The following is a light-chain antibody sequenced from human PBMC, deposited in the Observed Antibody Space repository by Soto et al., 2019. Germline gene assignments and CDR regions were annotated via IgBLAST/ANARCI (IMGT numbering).Light chain of an antibody. V-gene: IGLV2-14*01. Sequence: QSALTQPASVSGSPGQSITISCTGTSSDVGGYNYVSWYQQHPGKAPKLMIYEVSNRPSGVSNRFSGSKSGNTASLTISVLQAEDEADYYCSSYTSSSTVFGGGSKVTGL. CDR1: SSDVGGYNY. CDR3: SSYTSSSTV. J-gene: IGLJ3*02. CDR2: EVS.